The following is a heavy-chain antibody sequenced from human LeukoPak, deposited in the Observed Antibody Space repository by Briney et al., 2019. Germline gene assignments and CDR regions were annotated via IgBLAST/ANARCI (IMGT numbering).Heavy chain of an antibody. CDR2: FYSGGRT. CDR3: AKSKVTRITPSAGVFDL. CDR1: GILVSSND. Sequence: GGSLRLSCAASGILVSSNDMSWVRQAPGKGLAWVSVFYSGGRTDYTDSVKGRFTVSRDTSRNTLHLQVHSLRAEDTAFYYCAKSKVTRITPSAGVFDLWGQGTMVSVSS. D-gene: IGHD1-14*01. J-gene: IGHJ3*01. V-gene: IGHV3-53*05.